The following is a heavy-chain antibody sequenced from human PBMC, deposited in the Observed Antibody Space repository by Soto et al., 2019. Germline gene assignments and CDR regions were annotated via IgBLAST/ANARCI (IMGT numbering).Heavy chain of an antibody. CDR2: ISGSGGST. Sequence: LRLSCAASGFTFSSYAMSWVRQAPGKGLEWVSAISGSGGSTYYADSVKGRFTISRDNSKNTLYLQMNSLRAEDTAVYYCAKALRYPPTLTGTTYYFDYWGQGTLVTVSS. CDR1: GFTFSSYA. J-gene: IGHJ4*02. D-gene: IGHD1-7*01. CDR3: AKALRYPPTLTGTTYYFDY. V-gene: IGHV3-23*01.